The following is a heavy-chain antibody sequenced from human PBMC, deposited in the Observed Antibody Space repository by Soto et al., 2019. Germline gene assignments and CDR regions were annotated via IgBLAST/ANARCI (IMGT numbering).Heavy chain of an antibody. CDR2: INPYNGNT. Sequence: QVQLVQSGAEVKKPGASVKVSCKASGYTFTSYGIIWVRQAPGQGLEWVGWINPYNGNTNYAQKLQGRVTMTTDTSTSTVYMELRSLRSDDTAVYYCAKGAGWEPEYYSDYWGQGTLVTVSS. V-gene: IGHV1-18*01. D-gene: IGHD1-26*01. CDR3: AKGAGWEPEYYSDY. J-gene: IGHJ4*02. CDR1: GYTFTSYG.